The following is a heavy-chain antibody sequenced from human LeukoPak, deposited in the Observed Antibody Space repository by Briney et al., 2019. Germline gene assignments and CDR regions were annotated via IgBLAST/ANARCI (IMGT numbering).Heavy chain of an antibody. V-gene: IGHV1-2*02. CDR3: ARVPGSVVVPAAIKGAEYYYYMDV. Sequence: ASVKVSCKASGYTFTGYYMHWVRQAPGQGLEWMGWINPNSGGTNYAQKFQGRVTMTRDTSISTAYMELSRLRSDDTAVYYCARVPGSVVVPAAIKGAEYYYYMDVWGKGTTVTVSS. CDR1: GYTFTGYY. J-gene: IGHJ6*03. CDR2: INPNSGGT. D-gene: IGHD2-2*02.